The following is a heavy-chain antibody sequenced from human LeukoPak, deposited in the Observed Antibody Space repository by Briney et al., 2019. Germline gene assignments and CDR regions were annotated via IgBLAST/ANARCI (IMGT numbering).Heavy chain of an antibody. D-gene: IGHD2-2*01. V-gene: IGHV1-69*06. CDR1: GGTFSSYA. Sequence: SVKVSCKASGGTFSSYAISWVRQAPGQGLEWMGGIVPIFGTANYAQKFQGRVTITADKSTSTAYMELSSLRSEDTAVYYCALRVVVPAANYNWFDPWGQGTLVTVSS. CDR2: IVPIFGTA. J-gene: IGHJ5*02. CDR3: ALRVVVPAANYNWFDP.